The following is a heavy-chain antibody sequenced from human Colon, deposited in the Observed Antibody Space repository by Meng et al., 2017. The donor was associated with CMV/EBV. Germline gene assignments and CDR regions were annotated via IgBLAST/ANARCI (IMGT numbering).Heavy chain of an antibody. J-gene: IGHJ4*02. CDR2: ISYSGNT. V-gene: IGHV4-61*01. D-gene: IGHD6-19*01. CDR3: ARESSGWSTGIDY. CDR1: GVSVNNGSHY. Sequence: GSLRLSCSVSGVSVNNGSHYWTWIRQPPGKGLEWIGYISYSGNTNYNPSLKSRVTISVDTSRNQFSLKLTSVSAADTAIYYCARESSGWSTGIDYWGQGALVTVFS.